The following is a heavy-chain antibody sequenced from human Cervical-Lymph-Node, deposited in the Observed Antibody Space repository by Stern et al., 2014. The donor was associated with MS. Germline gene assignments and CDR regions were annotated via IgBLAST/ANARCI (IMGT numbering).Heavy chain of an antibody. CDR1: GGSISSSGYY. Sequence: QEQLQESGPGLVKPSETLSLTCSVSGGSISSSGYYWGWIRQTPGRGLDWVGSLYHAGNTYYNPSLKSRVTISVDTAQRQFSLKVTSVTAADTAVYYCARLGILVNAFDIWGQGTVVTVSS. CDR3: ARLGILVNAFDI. D-gene: IGHD2/OR15-2a*01. V-gene: IGHV4-39*01. CDR2: LYHAGNT. J-gene: IGHJ3*02.